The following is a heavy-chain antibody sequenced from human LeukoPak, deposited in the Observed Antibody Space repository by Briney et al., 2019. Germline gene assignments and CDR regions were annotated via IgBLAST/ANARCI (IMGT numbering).Heavy chain of an antibody. CDR1: GFTFTDHY. CDR2: ISSGGDII. V-gene: IGHV3-11*04. D-gene: IGHD3-3*01. J-gene: IGHJ4*02. Sequence: GGSLRLSCAASGFTFTDHYMSWVRQAPGKGLEWVSYISSGGDIIYYADSVKGRFTISRDNAKNSLYLQMSSLRVEDTAVYYCASWAGNTQSDSWSGPFDYWGQGSLVTVSS. CDR3: ASWAGNTQSDSWSGPFDY.